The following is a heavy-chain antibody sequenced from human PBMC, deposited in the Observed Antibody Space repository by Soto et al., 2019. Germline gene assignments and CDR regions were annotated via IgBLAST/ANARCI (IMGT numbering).Heavy chain of an antibody. D-gene: IGHD6-6*01. CDR3: ARASSIAARNDFDY. V-gene: IGHV3-21*01. CDR2: ISSSSSYI. Sequence: GGSLRLSCAASGFTFSSYSMNWVRQAPGKGLEWVSSISSSSSYIYYADSVKGRFTISRDNAKNSLYLQMNSLRAEDTAVYYCARASSIAARNDFDYWGQGTLVTVSS. J-gene: IGHJ4*02. CDR1: GFTFSSYS.